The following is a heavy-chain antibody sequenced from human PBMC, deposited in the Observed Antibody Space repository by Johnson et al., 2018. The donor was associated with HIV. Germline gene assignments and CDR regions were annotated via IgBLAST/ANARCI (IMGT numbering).Heavy chain of an antibody. Sequence: QVQLVESGGGLVQPGGSLRLSCAASGFTVSNNAMHWVRQAPGKGLEWVAVISYDGSNKYYAHSVKGRFTISRDNARSTLYLQMNSLRPEDTAVYYCATRDPTHRPGVFDIWGQGTMVTVSS. D-gene: IGHD1-14*01. CDR2: ISYDGSNK. J-gene: IGHJ3*02. CDR1: GFTVSNNA. CDR3: ATRDPTHRPGVFDI. V-gene: IGHV3-30*04.